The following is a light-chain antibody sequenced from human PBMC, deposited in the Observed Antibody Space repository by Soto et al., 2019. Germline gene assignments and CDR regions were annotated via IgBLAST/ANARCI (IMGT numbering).Light chain of an antibody. V-gene: IGKV3-15*01. CDR1: QSVRSN. CDR3: QQYNDWPPT. Sequence: EIVMTQSPATLSASPGEIDRLCCMASQSVRSNLAWYQQKPGQAPRLLIYGASTRATGIPARFSGSGSGTEFTLSIGSLQSQDFAVYYCQQYNDWPPTFGQGTKVDIK. CDR2: GAS. J-gene: IGKJ1*01.